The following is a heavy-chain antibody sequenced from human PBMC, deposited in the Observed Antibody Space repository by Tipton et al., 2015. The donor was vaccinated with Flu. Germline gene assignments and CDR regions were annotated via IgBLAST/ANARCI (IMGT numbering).Heavy chain of an antibody. Sequence: SLRLSCAASGFTFSSYWMHWVRQAPGKGLVWVSRINGDGSSSTYADSVKGRFTISRDNAKNTLYLQMNSLRAEDTAVYYCARDYTNYYYGMDVWGQGP. CDR3: ARDYTNYYYGMDV. CDR2: INGDGSSS. V-gene: IGHV3-74*01. CDR1: GFTFSSYW. J-gene: IGHJ6*02. D-gene: IGHD3-16*01.